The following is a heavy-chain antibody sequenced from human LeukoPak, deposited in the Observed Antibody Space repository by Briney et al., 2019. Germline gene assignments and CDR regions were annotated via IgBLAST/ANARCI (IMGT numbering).Heavy chain of an antibody. CDR1: GGSISSYY. CDR2: IYCSGST. J-gene: IGHJ6*03. D-gene: IGHD4-17*01. CDR3: ARGGLRSYYYYYMDV. Sequence: PSETLSLTCTVSGGSISSYYWSWIRQPPGKGLEWIGYIYCSGSTNYNPSLKSRVTISVDTSKNQFSLKLSSVTAADTAVYYCARGGLRSYYYYYMDVWGKGTTVTISS. V-gene: IGHV4-59*01.